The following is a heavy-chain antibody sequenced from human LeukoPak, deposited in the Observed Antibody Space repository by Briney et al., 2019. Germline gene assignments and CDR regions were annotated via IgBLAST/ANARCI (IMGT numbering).Heavy chain of an antibody. CDR1: GGSISSSNW. D-gene: IGHD3-22*01. Sequence: SGTLSLTCVVSGGSISSSNWWSWVRQPPGKGLEWIGEIYHTGSTNYNPSLKSRVTISVDKSKNQVSLKLSSVTAADTAVCYCARAFNYDSSGYPGAWGQGTLVTVSS. V-gene: IGHV4-4*02. CDR3: ARAFNYDSSGYPGA. CDR2: IYHTGST. J-gene: IGHJ5*02.